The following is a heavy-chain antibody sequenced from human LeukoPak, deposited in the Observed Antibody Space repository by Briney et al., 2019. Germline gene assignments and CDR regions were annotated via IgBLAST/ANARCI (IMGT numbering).Heavy chain of an antibody. CDR1: GGTFSSYA. CDR2: IIPIFGTA. J-gene: IGHJ4*02. V-gene: IGHV1-69*06. Sequence: SVKVSCKASGGTFSSYAISWVRQAPGQGLEWMGGIIPIFGTANYAQKFQGRVTITADKSTSAAYMELSSLRSEDTAVYYCARELGYSYGSFDYWGQGTLVTVSS. D-gene: IGHD5-18*01. CDR3: ARELGYSYGSFDY.